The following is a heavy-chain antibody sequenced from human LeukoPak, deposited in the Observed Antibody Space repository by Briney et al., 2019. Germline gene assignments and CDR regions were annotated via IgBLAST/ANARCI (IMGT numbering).Heavy chain of an antibody. J-gene: IGHJ4*02. Sequence: SETLSLTCTVSGGSISSYYWSWIRQPPGKGLEWIGYIYYSGSTNYNPSLKSRVTISVDTSKNQFSLKLSSVTAADTAVYYCARYQLQQSYGGFDHWGQGTLVAVSS. D-gene: IGHD1-1*01. CDR1: GGSISSYY. V-gene: IGHV4-59*01. CDR2: IYYSGST. CDR3: ARYQLQQSYGGFDH.